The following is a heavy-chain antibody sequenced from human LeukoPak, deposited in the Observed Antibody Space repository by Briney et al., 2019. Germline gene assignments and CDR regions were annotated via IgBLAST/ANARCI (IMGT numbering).Heavy chain of an antibody. CDR2: IAITGSTK. CDR1: GFTFSNYA. CDR3: AKRRSEVRGIVIGYFQH. Sequence: GGSLRLSCAASGFTFSNYAMSWVRQAPGKGLEWVSVIAITGSTKYYADSVKGRFTSSRDNSKNKIHLQMNSLRAEDTGIYYCAKRRSEVRGIVIGYFQHWGQGTLVTVSS. J-gene: IGHJ1*01. V-gene: IGHV3-23*01. D-gene: IGHD3-10*01.